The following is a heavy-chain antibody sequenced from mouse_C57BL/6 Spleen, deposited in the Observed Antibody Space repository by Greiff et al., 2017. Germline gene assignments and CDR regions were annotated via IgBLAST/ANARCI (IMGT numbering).Heavy chain of an antibody. Sequence: QVQLQQSGAELARPGASVKLSCKASGYTFTSYGISWVKQRTGQGLEWIGEIYPRSGNTYYNEKFNGKATLTADKSSSTAYMELRSLTSEDSAVYFCARGIEITTVVAHYAMDYWGQGTSVTVSS. CDR2: IYPRSGNT. D-gene: IGHD1-1*01. V-gene: IGHV1-81*01. J-gene: IGHJ4*01. CDR3: ARGIEITTVVAHYAMDY. CDR1: GYTFTSYG.